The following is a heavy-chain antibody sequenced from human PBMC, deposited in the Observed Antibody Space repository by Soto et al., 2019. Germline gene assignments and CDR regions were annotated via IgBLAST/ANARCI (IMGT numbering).Heavy chain of an antibody. J-gene: IGHJ6*02. CDR3: ARSTPRMYYGDYGSGYYYYGMDV. Sequence: ASVKVSCKASGYTFTGYYMHWVRQAPGQGLEWMGWINPNSGGTNYAQKFQGWVTMTRDPSISTAYMELSRLRSDDTAVYYCARSTPRMYYGDYGSGYYYYGMDVWGQGTTVTVSS. CDR1: GYTFTGYY. D-gene: IGHD4-17*01. V-gene: IGHV1-2*04. CDR2: INPNSGGT.